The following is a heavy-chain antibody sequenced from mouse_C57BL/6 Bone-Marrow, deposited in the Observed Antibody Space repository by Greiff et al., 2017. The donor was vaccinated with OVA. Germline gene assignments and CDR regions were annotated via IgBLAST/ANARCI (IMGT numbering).Heavy chain of an antibody. CDR2: ISSGSSTI. CDR3: ARPMGPAWCAY. CDR1: GFTFSDYG. V-gene: IGHV5-17*01. D-gene: IGHD4-1*01. J-gene: IGHJ3*01. Sequence: EVQRVESGGGLVKPGGSLKLSCAASGFTFSDYGMHWVRQAPEKGLEWVAYISSGSSTIYYADTVKGRFTISRDNAKNTLFLQMTSLRSEDTAMYYCARPMGPAWCAYWGQGTLVTVSA.